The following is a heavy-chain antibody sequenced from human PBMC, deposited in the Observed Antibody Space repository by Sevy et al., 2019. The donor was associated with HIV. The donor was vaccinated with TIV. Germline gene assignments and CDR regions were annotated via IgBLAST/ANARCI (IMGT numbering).Heavy chain of an antibody. CDR1: GGSINSFY. Sequence: SETLSLTCAVSGGSINSFYWSWIRQSPGKGLEWIGYVYDSWNSEYNPSLRSRVTISVDTSKKQFSLKLSSVTAADTAVYYCARGGGIYYDSRGFHPQYYFDSWGQGTLVTVSS. V-gene: IGHV4-59*01. CDR2: VYDSWNS. D-gene: IGHD3-22*01. J-gene: IGHJ4*02. CDR3: ARGGGIYYDSRGFHPQYYFDS.